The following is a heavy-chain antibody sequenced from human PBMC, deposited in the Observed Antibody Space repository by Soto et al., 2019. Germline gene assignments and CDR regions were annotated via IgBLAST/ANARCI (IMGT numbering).Heavy chain of an antibody. V-gene: IGHV1-69*05. J-gene: IGHJ6*03. D-gene: IGHD2-2*01. CDR1: GGTFSSYA. CDR2: IIPIFGTA. CDR3: ARGGQGGRDIVVVPAAGDYYYYMDV. Sequence: GASVKVSCKASGGTFSSYAISWVRQAPGQGLEWMGGIIPIFGTANYAQKFQGWVTMTRDTSISTAYMELSRLRSDDTAVYYCARGGQGGRDIVVVPAAGDYYYYMDVWGKGTTVTVS.